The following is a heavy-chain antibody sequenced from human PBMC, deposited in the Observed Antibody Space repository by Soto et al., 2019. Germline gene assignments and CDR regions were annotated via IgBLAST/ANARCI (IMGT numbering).Heavy chain of an antibody. CDR3: ARDLGLWFCDLSYYFDH. J-gene: IGHJ4*02. V-gene: IGHV3-21*06. D-gene: IGHD3-10*01. CDR1: GFTFTSYS. Sequence: EVQVMESGGGLVKPGGSLRLSCAASGFTFTSYSMNWVRQAPGKGLEWVSSISRSSNYIYYAASVKGRFTISRDNAKNSLYLQMNSPRAEDTAVYYCARDLGLWFCDLSYYFDHWVQGTLVTVSS. CDR2: ISRSSNYI.